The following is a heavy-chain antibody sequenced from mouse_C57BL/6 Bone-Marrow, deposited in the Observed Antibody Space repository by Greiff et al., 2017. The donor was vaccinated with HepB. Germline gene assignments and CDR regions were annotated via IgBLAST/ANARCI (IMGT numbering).Heavy chain of an antibody. Sequence: VQLQHPGAELVKPGASVKLSCKASGYTFTSYWMHWVKQRPGQGLEWIGMIHPNSGSTNYNEKFKSKATLTVDKSSSTAYMQLSSLTSEDSAVYYCARSLPGYYLYYYAMDYWGQGTSVTVSS. D-gene: IGHD2-3*01. CDR2: IHPNSGST. CDR1: GYTFTSYW. V-gene: IGHV1-64*01. CDR3: ARSLPGYYLYYYAMDY. J-gene: IGHJ4*01.